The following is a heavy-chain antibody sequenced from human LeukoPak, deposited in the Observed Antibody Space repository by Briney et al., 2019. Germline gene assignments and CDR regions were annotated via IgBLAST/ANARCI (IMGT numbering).Heavy chain of an antibody. CDR2: IKQDGSEK. CDR1: GFTFSSYW. V-gene: IGHV3-7*01. D-gene: IGHD3-22*01. CDR3: ARDRGRYYDSSGYNFDY. J-gene: IGHJ4*02. Sequence: GGSLRLSRAASGFTFSSYWMSWVRQAPGKELEWVANIKQDGSEKYYVDSVKGRFTISRDNAKNSLYLQMNSLRAEDTAVYYCARDRGRYYDSSGYNFDYWGQGTLVTVSS.